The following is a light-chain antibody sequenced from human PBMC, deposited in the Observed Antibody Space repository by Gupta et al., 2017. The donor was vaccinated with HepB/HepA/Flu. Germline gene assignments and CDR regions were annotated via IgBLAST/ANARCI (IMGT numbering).Light chain of an antibody. CDR2: AAS. CDR3: QHSYNTPFT. J-gene: IGKJ3*01. Sequence: DIQMTQSPSSLSASVGDRVTITCRASRSISNYINWYQQKPGKAPNLLIYAASSLQTGVPSRFSGSGSGTDFTLTISSLQPEDFAAYYCQHSYNTPFTLGPGTKVEIK. CDR1: RSISNY. V-gene: IGKV1-39*01.